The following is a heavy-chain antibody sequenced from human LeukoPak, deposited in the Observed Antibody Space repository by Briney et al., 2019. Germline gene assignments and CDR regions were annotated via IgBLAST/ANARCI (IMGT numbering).Heavy chain of an antibody. CDR3: AKDGPSVTGTGWYFDL. V-gene: IGHV3-23*01. Sequence: GGSLRLSCAASGFTSSSYALTWVRQVPGKGLEWVSHISTSGGSTVYADSVKGRFTISRDNSKSTLYLQMNSLRAEDTAVYYCAKDGPSVTGTGWYFDLWGRGTLVAVSS. CDR1: GFTSSSYA. J-gene: IGHJ2*01. CDR2: ISTSGGST. D-gene: IGHD6-19*01.